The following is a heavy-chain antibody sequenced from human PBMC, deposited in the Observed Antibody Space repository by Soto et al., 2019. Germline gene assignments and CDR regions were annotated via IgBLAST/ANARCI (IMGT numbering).Heavy chain of an antibody. V-gene: IGHV3-7*03. J-gene: IGHJ6*02. D-gene: IGHD6-13*01. Sequence: GGSLRLSCAASGFTFSSYWMSWVRQAPGKGLEWVANIKQDGSEKYYVDSVKGRFTISRDNAKNSLYLQMNSLRAEDTAVYYCSRDLAAAGRGYYYYGMDVWGQGTTVTVSS. CDR2: IKQDGSEK. CDR3: SRDLAAAGRGYYYYGMDV. CDR1: GFTFSSYW.